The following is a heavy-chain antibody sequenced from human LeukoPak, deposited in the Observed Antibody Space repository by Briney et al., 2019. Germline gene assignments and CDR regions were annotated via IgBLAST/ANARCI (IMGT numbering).Heavy chain of an antibody. CDR2: IYYSGST. V-gene: IGHV4-39*01. CDR1: GFTFKSYA. D-gene: IGHD6-13*01. Sequence: PGGSLRLSCEASGFTFKSYAMSWVRQPPGKGLEWIGSIYYSGSTYYNPSLKSRVTISVDTSKNQFSLKLSSVTAADTAVYYCARLPSSLDAFDIWGQGTMVTVSS. CDR3: ARLPSSLDAFDI. J-gene: IGHJ3*02.